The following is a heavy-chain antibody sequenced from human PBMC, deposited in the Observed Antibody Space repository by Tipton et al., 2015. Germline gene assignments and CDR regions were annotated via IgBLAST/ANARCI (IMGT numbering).Heavy chain of an antibody. D-gene: IGHD4-23*01. V-gene: IGHV4-61*01. CDR2: IQYSGGT. J-gene: IGHJ4*02. CDR3: ARARGRHGGLFDS. Sequence: TLSLTCTVSGGSVTSGSYYWSWIRQPPGKELQWIGYIQYSGGTNYNPSLESRVSMSVDTSKTQFSLEMRSVTATDTAVYYCARARGRHGGLFDSWGQGTLVTVSS. CDR1: GGSVTSGSYY.